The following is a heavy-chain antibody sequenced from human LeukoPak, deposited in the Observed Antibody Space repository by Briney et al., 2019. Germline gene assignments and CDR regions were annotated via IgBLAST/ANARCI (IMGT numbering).Heavy chain of an antibody. J-gene: IGHJ5*02. CDR3: ARVIRGGYCSGGSCYGS. D-gene: IGHD2-15*01. V-gene: IGHV3-33*01. CDR1: GFTFSSYG. Sequence: PGGSLRLSCAASGFTFSSYGMHWVRQAPGKGLEWVAVIWYDGSNKYYADSVKGRFTISRDNSKNTLYLQMNSLRAEDTAVYYCARVIRGGYCSGGSCYGSWGQGTLVTVSS. CDR2: IWYDGSNK.